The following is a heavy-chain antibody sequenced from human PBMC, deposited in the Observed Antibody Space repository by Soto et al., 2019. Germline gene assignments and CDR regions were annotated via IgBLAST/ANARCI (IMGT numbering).Heavy chain of an antibody. J-gene: IGHJ6*02. CDR2: INHRGSL. V-gene: IGHV4-31*01. CDR3: PRHLQQRRRRNLDV. CDR1: GGSMTTGDQC. Sequence: SEPLSLTCTVTGGSMTTGDQCWTWIRHRPGGGREWLWYINHRGSLYYNPSLESPVSMSVDRSKNESFLNLGAVTLAGTACYYCPRHLQQRRRRNLDVWAQGTTVTVSS. D-gene: IGHD1-1*01.